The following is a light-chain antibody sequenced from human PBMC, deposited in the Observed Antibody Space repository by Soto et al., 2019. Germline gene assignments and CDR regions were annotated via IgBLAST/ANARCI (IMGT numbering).Light chain of an antibody. Sequence: QSVLSQPPSASGTPGQRVTISCSGSSSNIGSNTVNWYQRLPGTAPKFLMFNNDQRPSGVPDRFSGSKSGTSASLAISGLQSEDEADYYCGAWDDSLNGPVFGGGTKVTVL. J-gene: IGLJ3*02. CDR3: GAWDDSLNGPV. V-gene: IGLV1-44*01. CDR1: SSNIGSNT. CDR2: NND.